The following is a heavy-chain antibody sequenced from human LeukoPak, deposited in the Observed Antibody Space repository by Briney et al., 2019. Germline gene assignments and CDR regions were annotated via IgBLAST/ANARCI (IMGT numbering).Heavy chain of an antibody. V-gene: IGHV3-30*18. CDR3: AKYSSGWRFDY. CDR2: ISYDGSNK. D-gene: IGHD6-19*01. Sequence: PGGSLRLSCAASGFTFSSYGMHWVRQAPGKGLEWVAVISYDGSNKYYADSVKGRFTISRDNSKNTLYLQMNSLRAEDTAVYYCAKYSSGWRFDYWGQGTLVTVSS. CDR1: GFTFSSYG. J-gene: IGHJ4*02.